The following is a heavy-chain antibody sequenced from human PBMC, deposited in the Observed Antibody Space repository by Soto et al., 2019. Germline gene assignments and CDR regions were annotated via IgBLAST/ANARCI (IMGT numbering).Heavy chain of an antibody. Sequence: QVQLVQSGAEVKKPGSSVKVSCKASGGTFSSYTINWVRQAPGQGLEWMGRIIPTLDIADYTQKFQGRVTITADKSTSTVYMELSSLRCEDTAVYYCAREYSSSSSDWFDPWGQGTLVTVSS. CDR2: IIPTLDIA. V-gene: IGHV1-69*08. CDR1: GGTFSSYT. J-gene: IGHJ5*02. CDR3: AREYSSSSSDWFDP. D-gene: IGHD6-6*01.